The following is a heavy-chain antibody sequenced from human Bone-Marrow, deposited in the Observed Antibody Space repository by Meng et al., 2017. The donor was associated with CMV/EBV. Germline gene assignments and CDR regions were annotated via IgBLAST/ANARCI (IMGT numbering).Heavy chain of an antibody. V-gene: IGHV4-38-2*02. CDR3: VRDPELLVPAAATYYYYYGMDV. J-gene: IGHJ6*02. CDR1: GYSISRGYY. CDR2: IYYSGST. Sequence: SETLSLTCTVSGYSISRGYYWAWIRQPPGKGLEWIGSIYYSGSTYYNPSLKSRVTISVDTSKNQFSLKLTSVTAADTAVYYCVRDPELLVPAAATYYYYYGMDVWGQGTMVTVSS. D-gene: IGHD2-2*01.